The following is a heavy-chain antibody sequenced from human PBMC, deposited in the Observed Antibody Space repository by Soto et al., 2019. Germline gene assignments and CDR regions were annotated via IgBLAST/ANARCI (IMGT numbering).Heavy chain of an antibody. D-gene: IGHD3-22*01. CDR3: ARDRMGLYDSSGYYYSHYYYYGMDV. V-gene: IGHV1-69*12. Sequence: QVQLVQSGAEVKKPGSSVKVSCKASGGTFSSYAISWVRQAPGQGLEWMGGIIPIFGTANYAQKFQGRVTITADESTSTAYMELSSLRSEDTAVYYCARDRMGLYDSSGYYYSHYYYYGMDVWGQGTTVTVSS. CDR1: GGTFSSYA. CDR2: IIPIFGTA. J-gene: IGHJ6*02.